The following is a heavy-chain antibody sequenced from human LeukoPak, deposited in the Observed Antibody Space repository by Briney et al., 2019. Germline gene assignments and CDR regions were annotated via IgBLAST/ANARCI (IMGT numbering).Heavy chain of an antibody. CDR2: IKQDGSEK. Sequence: SGGSLRLPCAASGFTFSSYWMSWVRQAPGKGLEWVANIKQDGSEKYYVDPVKGRFTISRDNAKNLLYLQMNSLRAEDTAVYYCARVRSGSRGPFDYWGQGTLVTVSS. D-gene: IGHD3-22*01. V-gene: IGHV3-7*01. CDR1: GFTFSSYW. J-gene: IGHJ4*02. CDR3: ARVRSGSRGPFDY.